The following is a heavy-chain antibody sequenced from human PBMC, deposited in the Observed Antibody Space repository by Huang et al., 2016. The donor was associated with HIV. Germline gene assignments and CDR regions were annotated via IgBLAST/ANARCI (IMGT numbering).Heavy chain of an antibody. CDR3: ARDPRIQSWLNFFDY. V-gene: IGHV3-74*01. CDR2: IKSDGGST. CDR1: GFSISSYW. D-gene: IGHD3-22*01. Sequence: EVQLVESGGGLVQPGGSLRLSCAASGFSISSYWMNWVRQAPGKGVGGVSRIKSDGGSTSYADSVKGRFTISRDNAKNTLYRQMNSLRAEDTAVYYCARDPRIQSWLNFFDYWGQGTLVSVSS. J-gene: IGHJ4*02.